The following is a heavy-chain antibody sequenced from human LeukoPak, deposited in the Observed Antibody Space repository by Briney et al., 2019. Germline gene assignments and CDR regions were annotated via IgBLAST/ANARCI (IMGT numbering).Heavy chain of an antibody. CDR2: MYHSGNT. V-gene: IGHV4-38-2*02. Sequence: SETLSLTCTVSGYSIGSGYYWGWIRQPPGKGLEWIGSMYHSGNTFYNPSLKSRVTISVDTSKNQFSLKLSSVTAADTAVYYCARGSAEMATIKAFAFDIWGQGTMVTVSS. CDR1: GYSIGSGYY. D-gene: IGHD5-24*01. CDR3: ARGSAEMATIKAFAFDI. J-gene: IGHJ3*02.